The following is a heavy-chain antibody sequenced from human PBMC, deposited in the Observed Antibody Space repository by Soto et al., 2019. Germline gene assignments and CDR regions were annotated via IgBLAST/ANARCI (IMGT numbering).Heavy chain of an antibody. D-gene: IGHD3-22*01. Sequence: GGSPRLSCAASGFTLRSSDMHWVRQAPGKGLEYVSAISSNGGSTYYANSVKGRFTISRDNSKNTLYLQMGSLRAEDMAVYYCARVREASFYDSSGYYDYWGQGT. CDR2: ISSNGGST. J-gene: IGHJ4*02. V-gene: IGHV3-64*01. CDR1: GFTLRSSD. CDR3: ARVREASFYDSSGYYDY.